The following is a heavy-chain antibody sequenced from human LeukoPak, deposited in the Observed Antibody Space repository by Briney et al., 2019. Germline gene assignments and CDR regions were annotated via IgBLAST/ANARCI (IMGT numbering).Heavy chain of an antibody. V-gene: IGHV1-24*01. CDR3: ARVLCSSTSCYSSPWFDP. CDR1: GYTLTELS. D-gene: IGHD2-2*01. J-gene: IGHJ5*02. Sequence: ASVKVSCKVSGYTLTELSMHWVRQAPGKGLEWMGGFDPEDGETIYAQKFQGRVTFTRSTSISTAYMELSSLRSEDTAVYYCARVLCSSTSCYSSPWFDPWGQGTLVTVSS. CDR2: FDPEDGET.